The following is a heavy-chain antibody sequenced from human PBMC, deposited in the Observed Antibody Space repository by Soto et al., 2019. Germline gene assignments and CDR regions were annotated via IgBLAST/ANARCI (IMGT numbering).Heavy chain of an antibody. V-gene: IGHV3-30-3*01. D-gene: IGHD2-2*01. CDR3: ARGSIVLVPAADYYYYYGMDV. J-gene: IGHJ6*02. Sequence: PGGSLRLSCAASGFTFSSYAMHWVRQAPGKGLEWVAVISYDGSNKYYADSVKGRFTISRDNSKNTLYLQMNSLRAEDTAVYYCARGSIVLVPAADYYYYYGMDVWGQGTTVTVSS. CDR2: ISYDGSNK. CDR1: GFTFSSYA.